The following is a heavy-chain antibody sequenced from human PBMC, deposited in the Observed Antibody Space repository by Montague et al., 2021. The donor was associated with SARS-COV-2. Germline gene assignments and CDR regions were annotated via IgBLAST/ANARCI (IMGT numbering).Heavy chain of an antibody. CDR3: ARAYCGGDCYFYWYFDL. V-gene: IGHV6-1*01. CDR2: TYYRSTWYN. D-gene: IGHD2-21*02. Sequence: CAISGDSVSSNIATWNWIRQSPSRGLEWLGRTYYRSTWYNDYAVSVKSRVIINPDTSNNRISLQLNSVTPEDTAVYYCARAYCGGDCYFYWYFDLWGRGTLVTVSS. J-gene: IGHJ2*01. CDR1: GDSVSSNIAT.